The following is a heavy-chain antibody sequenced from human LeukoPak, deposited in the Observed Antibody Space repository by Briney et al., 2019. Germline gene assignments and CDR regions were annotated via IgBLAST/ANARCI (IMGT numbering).Heavy chain of an antibody. J-gene: IGHJ3*02. CDR3: ARDYYDSSGYSLVGAFDI. D-gene: IGHD3-22*01. CDR1: GYTFTGYY. V-gene: IGHV1-2*02. Sequence: ASVNVSCKASGYTFTGYYMHWVRQAPGQGLEWMGWINPNSGGTNYAQKFQGRVTMTRDTSISTAYMELSRLRSDDTAVYYCARDYYDSSGYSLVGAFDIWGQGTMVTVSS. CDR2: INPNSGGT.